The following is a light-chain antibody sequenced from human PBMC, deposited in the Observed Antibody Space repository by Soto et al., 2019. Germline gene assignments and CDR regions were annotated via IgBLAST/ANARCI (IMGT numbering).Light chain of an antibody. CDR1: QDINKF. Sequence: IQLTQSPSSLSASVGDRVTLTCRASQDINKFLAWFQQTPGKAPKLLVYSASTLHSGVPSRFSGSGSGTDFPLTISSLQPEDFATYYCQQLKTYPYTFGQGTRLDIK. CDR3: QQLKTYPYT. V-gene: IGKV1-9*01. J-gene: IGKJ2*01. CDR2: SAS.